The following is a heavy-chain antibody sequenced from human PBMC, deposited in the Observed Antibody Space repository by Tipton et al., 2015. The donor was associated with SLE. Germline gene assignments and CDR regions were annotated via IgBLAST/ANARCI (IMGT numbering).Heavy chain of an antibody. J-gene: IGHJ6*02. CDR3: ARETGYGTPGWQYYYNMDV. V-gene: IGHV1-69-2*01. CDR2: VDPKDGET. Sequence: QLVQSGAEVKKPGATVKISCKVSGYTFTDYYVHWVQQAPGKGLEWMGLVDPKDGETMYAENFQGRVTITADTSTDTAYMELSSLRSEDTAVYYCARETGYGTPGWQYYYNMDVWGQGTSVIVSS. CDR1: GYTFTDYY. D-gene: IGHD3-9*01.